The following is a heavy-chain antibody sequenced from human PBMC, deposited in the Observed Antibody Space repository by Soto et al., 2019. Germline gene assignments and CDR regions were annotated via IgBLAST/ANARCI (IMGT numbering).Heavy chain of an antibody. CDR2: VYNSGST. CDR3: ARRAVVAVTGSLDNWLDP. Sequence: SETLSLTCTVSGGSITSYNWNWLRQPPGKALEWIGYVYNSGSTNYIPSLKSRVTISVDTSKYQFSLKVNSVTAADTAVYYCARRAVVAVTGSLDNWLDPWGQGILVTVSS. CDR1: GGSITSYN. J-gene: IGHJ5*02. V-gene: IGHV4-59*01. D-gene: IGHD2-21*01.